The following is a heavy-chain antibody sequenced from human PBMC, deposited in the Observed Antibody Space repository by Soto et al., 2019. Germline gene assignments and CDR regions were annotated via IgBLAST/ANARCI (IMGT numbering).Heavy chain of an antibody. CDR3: ARGGYYDFWSGYYREYYYYGMDV. Sequence: GESLKISCKGSGYSFTSYWIGWVRQMPGKGLEWMGIIYPGDSDTRYSPSFQGQVTISADKSISTAYLQWSSLKASDTAMYYCARGGYYDFWSGYYREYYYYGMDVWGQGTTVTVSS. D-gene: IGHD3-3*01. V-gene: IGHV5-51*01. CDR2: IYPGDSDT. CDR1: GYSFTSYW. J-gene: IGHJ6*02.